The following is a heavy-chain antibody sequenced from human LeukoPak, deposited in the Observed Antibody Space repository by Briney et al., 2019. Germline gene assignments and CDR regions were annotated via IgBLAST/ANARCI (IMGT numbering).Heavy chain of an antibody. CDR2: ISGSGGST. CDR1: GSTFSSYA. J-gene: IGHJ3*02. Sequence: GGSLRLSCAASGSTFSSYAMSWVRQAPGKGLEWVSAISGSGGSTYYADSVKGRFTISRDNSKNTLYLQMNSLRAEDTAVYYCAKDRFYYDSSGIDAFDIWGQGTMVTVSS. D-gene: IGHD3-22*01. CDR3: AKDRFYYDSSGIDAFDI. V-gene: IGHV3-23*01.